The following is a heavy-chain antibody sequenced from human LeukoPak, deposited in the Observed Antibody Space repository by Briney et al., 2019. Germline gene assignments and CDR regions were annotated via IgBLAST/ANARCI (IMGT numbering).Heavy chain of an antibody. CDR2: IRSDGSNK. CDR3: AKDRDDYGSDC. J-gene: IGHJ4*02. Sequence: QAGGSLRLSCAASGFTFSDFGMHWVRQAPGKGLEWVALIRSDGSNKYYAESVKGRFTISRDSSKNTLFLQMNSLRVEDTAVYYCAKDRDDYGSDCWGQGVLVTVST. CDR1: GFTFSDFG. V-gene: IGHV3-30*02. D-gene: IGHD4-17*01.